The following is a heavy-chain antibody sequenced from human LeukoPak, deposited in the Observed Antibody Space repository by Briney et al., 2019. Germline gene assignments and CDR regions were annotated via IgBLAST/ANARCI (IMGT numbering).Heavy chain of an antibody. J-gene: IGHJ4*02. V-gene: IGHV3-21*01. CDR3: ARDIGWPRGVFDY. CDR2: ISSSSSYI. D-gene: IGHD6-19*01. CDR1: GFTFSSYS. Sequence: PGGSLRLSCAASGFTFSSYSMNWVRQAPGKGLEWVSSISSSSSYIYYADSVKGRFTISRDNAKNSLYLQMNSLRAEDTAVYYCARDIGWPRGVFDYWGQGTLVTVSS.